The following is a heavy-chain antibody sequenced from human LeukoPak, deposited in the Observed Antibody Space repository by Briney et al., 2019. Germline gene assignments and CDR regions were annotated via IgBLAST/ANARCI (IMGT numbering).Heavy chain of an antibody. D-gene: IGHD3-22*01. Sequence: KPSETLSLTCTVSGVSISSSSYYWGWIRQPPGKGLEWIGSIYYSGSTYYNPSLKSRVTISVDTSKNQFSLKLSSVTAADTAVYYCARCPFGYYDSSGYIDYWGQGTLVTVSS. CDR1: GVSISSSSYY. V-gene: IGHV4-39*01. CDR2: IYYSGST. CDR3: ARCPFGYYDSSGYIDY. J-gene: IGHJ4*02.